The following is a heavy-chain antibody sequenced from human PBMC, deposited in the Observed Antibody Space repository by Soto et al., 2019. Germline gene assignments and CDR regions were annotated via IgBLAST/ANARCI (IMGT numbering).Heavy chain of an antibody. D-gene: IGHD3-16*01. Sequence: EVQLVQSGAEVKKPGESLKISCNGSGYSFTNYWIGWVRQMPGKGLEWMGIIYPADSEIRYSPSFQGQVTISADKSINTAYLQWSSLKASDTAMYYCASLGSRNPAWFDPWGQGTRVTVSS. CDR3: ASLGSRNPAWFDP. J-gene: IGHJ5*02. CDR2: IYPADSEI. V-gene: IGHV5-51*01. CDR1: GYSFTNYW.